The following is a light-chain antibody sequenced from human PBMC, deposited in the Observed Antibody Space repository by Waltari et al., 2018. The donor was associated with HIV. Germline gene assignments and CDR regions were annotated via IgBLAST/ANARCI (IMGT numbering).Light chain of an antibody. Sequence: QLVLTQSPSASASLGASVKLTCTLSSGHTNYAIAWHQQQPEKGPRYLMNLKSDGSHSKGDGIPDRFSGSSSGASRYLTISSLQSEDEADYYCQTWGTGIQVFGGGTKLTVL. CDR2: LKSDGSH. V-gene: IGLV4-69*02. J-gene: IGLJ3*02. CDR3: QTWGTGIQV. CDR1: SGHTNYA.